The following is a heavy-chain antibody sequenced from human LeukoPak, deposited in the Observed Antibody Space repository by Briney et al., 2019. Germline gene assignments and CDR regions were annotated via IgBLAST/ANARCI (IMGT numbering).Heavy chain of an antibody. D-gene: IGHD5-18*01. V-gene: IGHV3-21*01. Sequence: GGSLRLSCAASGFTFSSYSMNWVRQAPGKGLDWVSSISSSSSYIYYADSVKGRFTISRDNAKNSLYLQMNSLRAEDTAVYYCAREGLDGYGYWGQGTLVTVSS. CDR3: AREGLDGYGY. CDR2: ISSSSSYI. CDR1: GFTFSSYS. J-gene: IGHJ4*02.